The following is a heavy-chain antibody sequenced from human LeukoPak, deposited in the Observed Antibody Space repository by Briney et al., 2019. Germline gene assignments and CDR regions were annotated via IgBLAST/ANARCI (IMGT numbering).Heavy chain of an antibody. D-gene: IGHD3-10*01. CDR1: GGSISSGGYY. CDR2: IYHSGST. Sequence: SETLSLTCTVSGGSISSGGYYWSWIRQPPGKGLEWIGYIYHSGSTYYNPSLKSRVTISVDTSKNQFSLKLSSVTAADTAVYYCARGNGPDTMVRGVINYYFDYWGQGTLVTVSS. CDR3: ARGNGPDTMVRGVINYYFDY. J-gene: IGHJ4*02. V-gene: IGHV4-30-2*05.